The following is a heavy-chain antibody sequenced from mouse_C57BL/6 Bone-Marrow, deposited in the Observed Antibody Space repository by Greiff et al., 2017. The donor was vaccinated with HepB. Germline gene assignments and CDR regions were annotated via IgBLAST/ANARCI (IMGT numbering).Heavy chain of an antibody. V-gene: IGHV5-17*01. D-gene: IGHD1-1*01. J-gene: IGHJ2*01. CDR2: ISSGSSTI. CDR1: GFTFSDYG. Sequence: EVHLVESGGGLVKPGGSLKLSCAASGFTFSDYGMHWVRQAPEKGLEWVAYISSGSSTIYYADKVKGRFTISRDNAKNTLFLQMTSLRSEDTAMYYCSRAKKYYYGSGDYWGQGTTLTVSS. CDR3: SRAKKYYYGSGDY.